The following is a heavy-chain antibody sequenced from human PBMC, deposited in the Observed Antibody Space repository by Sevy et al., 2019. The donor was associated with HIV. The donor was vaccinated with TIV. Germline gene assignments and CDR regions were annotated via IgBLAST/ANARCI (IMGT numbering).Heavy chain of an antibody. V-gene: IGHV3-15*01. J-gene: IGHJ6*03. D-gene: IGHD2-21*01. Sequence: GGSLRLSCAASGFTFSNAWMSWVRQAPGKGLEWVGHIKSKTNGGTTDYAAPVKGRFTISRDDSKNTLYLQMNSLKTDDTAVYYCTRGVVVITKYYYYYIDVWGKGTTVTVSS. CDR3: TRGVVVITKYYYYYIDV. CDR2: IKSKTNGGTT. CDR1: GFTFSNAW.